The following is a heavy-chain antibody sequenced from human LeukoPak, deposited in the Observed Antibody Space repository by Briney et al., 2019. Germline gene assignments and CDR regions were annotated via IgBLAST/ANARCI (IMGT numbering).Heavy chain of an antibody. CDR2: IYHSGST. Sequence: SETLSLTCAVSGYSISSGYYWGWIRQPPGKGLEWIGSIYHSGSTYYNPSLKSRVTISVDTSKNQFSLKLSSVTAADTAVYYCARGGYFDWPYYFDYWAQGTLATVSS. CDR1: GYSISSGYY. J-gene: IGHJ4*02. CDR3: ARGGYFDWPYYFDY. D-gene: IGHD3-9*01. V-gene: IGHV4-38-2*01.